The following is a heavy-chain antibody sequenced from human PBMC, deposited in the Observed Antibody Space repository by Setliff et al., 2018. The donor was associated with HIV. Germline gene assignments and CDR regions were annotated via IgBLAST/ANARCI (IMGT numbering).Heavy chain of an antibody. V-gene: IGHV5-51*01. J-gene: IGHJ6*03. CDR1: GYSFTNYW. CDR2: IFPGDYDT. CDR3: ARQPGRAAMGRENYYYYYMDV. Sequence: GESLKLSCTGSGYSFTNYWIGWVRQMPGKGLEWMGIIFPGDYDTRYSPSFQGQVTISADTSISTAYLQWRSLKASDTAMYYCARQPGRAAMGRENYYYYYMDVWGKGTTVTVSS. D-gene: IGHD2-2*01.